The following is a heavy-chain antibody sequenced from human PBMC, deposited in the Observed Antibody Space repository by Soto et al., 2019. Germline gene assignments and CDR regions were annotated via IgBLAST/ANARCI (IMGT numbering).Heavy chain of an antibody. CDR1: GGSVSSGSYY. J-gene: IGHJ4*02. CDR3: ERTMYYYDSSGYYLDY. V-gene: IGHV4-31*03. D-gene: IGHD3-22*01. Sequence: LSLTCTVSGGSVSSGSYYWSWIRQPPGKGLEWIGYIYYSGSTYYNPSLKSRVTISVDTSKNQFSLKLSSVTAADTAVYYCERTMYYYDSSGYYLDYWGQGTLVTVSS. CDR2: IYYSGST.